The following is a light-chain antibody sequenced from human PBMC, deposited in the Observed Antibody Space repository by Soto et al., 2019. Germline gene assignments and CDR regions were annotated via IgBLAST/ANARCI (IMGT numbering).Light chain of an antibody. Sequence: EIVLTQSPGTLSLSPGERGTLSCRASQSVSSSYLAWFQQRPGQAPRLLIYSASSRATGIPDRFSGSGSGGDFTLTISRLEPEDSAVYYCQQFGDSQFTFGPGTKVDIK. V-gene: IGKV3-20*01. J-gene: IGKJ3*01. CDR2: SAS. CDR1: QSVSSSY. CDR3: QQFGDSQFT.